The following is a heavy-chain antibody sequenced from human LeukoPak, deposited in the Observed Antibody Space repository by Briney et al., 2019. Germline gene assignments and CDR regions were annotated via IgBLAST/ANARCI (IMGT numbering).Heavy chain of an antibody. J-gene: IGHJ6*03. CDR2: ISGYNGKT. D-gene: IGHD3-10*01. Sequence: ASVKVSCKASGYTFTSYGISWVRQAPGQGLEWMGWISGYNGKTNYAQKLQGRVTMTTDTSTSTAYMELRSLRSDDTAMYYCARVPIPEVLWFGEEQGGYYYYYMDVCGKGTTVTISS. CDR3: ARVPIPEVLWFGEEQGGYYYYYMDV. V-gene: IGHV1-18*01. CDR1: GYTFTSYG.